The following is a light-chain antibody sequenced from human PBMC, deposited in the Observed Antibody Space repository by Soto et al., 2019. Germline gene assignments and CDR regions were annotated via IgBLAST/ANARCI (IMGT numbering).Light chain of an antibody. Sequence: EDVLTPPPGTLSLSPGERATLSCRAGQHMHIAYMAWYPQKPGQAHRLLIYGAFNRATGITDRFSDSGFGTDFTMTICRLEAEDFAVYYCQQFRSSACTVRRGTKLEI. V-gene: IGKV3-20*01. J-gene: IGKJ2*02. CDR1: QHMHIAY. CDR2: GAF. CDR3: QQFRSSACT.